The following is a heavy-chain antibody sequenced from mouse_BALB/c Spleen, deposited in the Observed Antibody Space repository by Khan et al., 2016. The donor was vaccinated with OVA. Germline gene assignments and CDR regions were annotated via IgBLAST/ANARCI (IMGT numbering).Heavy chain of an antibody. D-gene: IGHD2-2*01. CDR1: GYTFTSYW. J-gene: IGHJ3*01. Sequence: EVQLQQSGTVLARPGTSVKMSCKASGYTFTSYWMHWVKQRPGQGLEWIGAIYPGNSNTSYNQQFKGKATLTAVTSTSTAYMELSSLTNEDSAVFDCSRFGYLVAYWGQGTLVTVSA. V-gene: IGHV1-5*01. CDR2: IYPGNSNT. CDR3: SRFGYLVAY.